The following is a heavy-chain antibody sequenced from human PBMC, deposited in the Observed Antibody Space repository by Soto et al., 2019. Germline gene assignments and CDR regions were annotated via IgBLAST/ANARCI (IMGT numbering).Heavy chain of an antibody. CDR2: TYYRSKWYY. CDR3: AGEINIHHGLGY. Sequence: SQTLSRTCAISGDSVSSNIATWNWIMQSPSRGLEWLGRTYYRSKWYYEYALSVKSRITINPDTSKNQFSLQLTSVTPEDTAVYYCAGEINIHHGLGYWGPGTPVTVSS. V-gene: IGHV6-1*01. CDR1: GDSVSSNIAT. J-gene: IGHJ4*02.